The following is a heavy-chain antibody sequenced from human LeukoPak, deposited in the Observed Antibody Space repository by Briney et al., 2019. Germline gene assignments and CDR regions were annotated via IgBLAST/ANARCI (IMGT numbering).Heavy chain of an antibody. CDR1: GGTFSSYV. CDR2: IITISGTT. J-gene: IGHJ4*02. Sequence: ASVKVSCKASGGTFSSYVISWVRQAPGQGLEWMGGIITISGTTSYAQKFQGRVTITADTSTSTAYMEVSSLRAEDTAVYYCARDNYYGSGTLGSFDYWGQGTLVTVSS. D-gene: IGHD3-10*01. V-gene: IGHV1-69*06. CDR3: ARDNYYGSGTLGSFDY.